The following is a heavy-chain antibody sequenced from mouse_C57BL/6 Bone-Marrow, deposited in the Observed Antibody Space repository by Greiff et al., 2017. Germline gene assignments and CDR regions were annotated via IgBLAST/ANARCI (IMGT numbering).Heavy chain of an antibody. Sequence: VQLKQSGAELVRPGASVKLSCTASGFNIKDDYMHWVKQRPEQGLEWIGWIDPENGDTEYASKFQGKATITADTSSNTAYLQLSSLTSEDTAVYYCTYDGYYFYAMDYWGQGTSVTVSS. CDR2: IDPENGDT. D-gene: IGHD2-3*01. CDR1: GFNIKDDY. V-gene: IGHV14-4*01. J-gene: IGHJ4*01. CDR3: TYDGYYFYAMDY.